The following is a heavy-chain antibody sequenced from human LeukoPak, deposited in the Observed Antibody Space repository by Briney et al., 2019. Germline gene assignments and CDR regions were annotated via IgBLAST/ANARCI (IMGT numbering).Heavy chain of an antibody. CDR2: IWYDGSNK. J-gene: IGHJ4*02. V-gene: IGHV3-33*01. CDR1: GFTFSSYG. Sequence: GRSLRLSCAASGFTFSSYGMHWVRQAPGKGLEWVAVIWYDGSNKYYADSVKGRFTISRDNSNNTLYLQMNSLRAEDTAVYYCARASYGDYFDYWGQGTLVTVSS. CDR3: ARASYGDYFDY. D-gene: IGHD4-17*01.